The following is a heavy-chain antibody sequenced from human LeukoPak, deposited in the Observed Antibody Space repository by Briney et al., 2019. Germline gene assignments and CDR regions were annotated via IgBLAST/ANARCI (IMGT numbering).Heavy chain of an antibody. Sequence: GGFLRLSCVASGFIFSEYAMNWVRQAPGKGLEWVSVVGGDDTNYYIDSAKGRFTISRVNSKNTLSLQMNNLRPEDTAVYYCAKDSWSRNGIYDAFDIWGQGTMVTVSS. CDR1: GFIFSEYA. J-gene: IGHJ3*02. D-gene: IGHD2-8*01. V-gene: IGHV3-23*01. CDR2: VGGDDTN. CDR3: AKDSWSRNGIYDAFDI.